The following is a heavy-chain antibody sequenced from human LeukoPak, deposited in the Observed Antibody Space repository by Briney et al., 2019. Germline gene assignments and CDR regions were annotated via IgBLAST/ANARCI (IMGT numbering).Heavy chain of an antibody. J-gene: IGHJ3*02. D-gene: IGHD2-8*01. Sequence: GGSLRLSCAASGFTFSNYSMNWVRQAPGKGLEWVSSISSNSDYIYYADSVKGRFTISRDNAKNSLYLQMNSLRAEDTAVYYCARGGVEDAFDIWGQGTMVTVSS. V-gene: IGHV3-21*01. CDR1: GFTFSNYS. CDR2: ISSNSDYI. CDR3: ARGGVEDAFDI.